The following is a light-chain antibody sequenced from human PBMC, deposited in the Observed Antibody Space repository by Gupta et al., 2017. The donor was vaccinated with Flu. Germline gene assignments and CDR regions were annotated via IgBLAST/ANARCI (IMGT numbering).Light chain of an antibody. J-gene: IGLJ2*01. V-gene: IGLV3-21*02. CDR2: DDS. CDR3: QVWDSSSDLVV. CDR1: NIGSKS. Sequence: SYLLTQPPSVSVAPGQTARITCGGNNIGSKSVHWYQQKPGQAPVLVVYDDSDQPSGIPERFSGSNSGNTATLTISRVEAGDEADYYCQVWDSSSDLVVFGGGTKLTVL.